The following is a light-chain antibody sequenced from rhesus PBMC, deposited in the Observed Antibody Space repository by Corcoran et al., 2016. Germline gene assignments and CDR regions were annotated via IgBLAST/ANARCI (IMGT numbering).Light chain of an antibody. CDR1: LILSNN. CDR2: GAS. V-gene: IGKV3-24*04. CDR3: LQTSNWPRT. J-gene: IGKJ1*01. Sequence: EVVMAQSPATLALSPGERATLSCRASLILSNNLAWYQQSPGQAPRLILHGASNRAAGGPHRFSGSRSGTDFTLTIRRLEPEDVGVYFCLQTSNWPRTFGQGTKVEI.